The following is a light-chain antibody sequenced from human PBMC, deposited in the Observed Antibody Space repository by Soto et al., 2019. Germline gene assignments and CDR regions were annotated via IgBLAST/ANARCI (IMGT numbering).Light chain of an antibody. CDR3: HQCHSPPRT. J-gene: IGKJ2*01. Sequence: DIQMTQSPSSLSASVGDRVTITCRASQTINNYLAWYQHKPGKAPQVLIYASSILQSGVPSRFSGSRSGTEFTLTISSLEPDAFATYYCHQCHSPPRTFGQGTKLEMK. CDR1: QTINNY. V-gene: IGKV1-39*01. CDR2: ASS.